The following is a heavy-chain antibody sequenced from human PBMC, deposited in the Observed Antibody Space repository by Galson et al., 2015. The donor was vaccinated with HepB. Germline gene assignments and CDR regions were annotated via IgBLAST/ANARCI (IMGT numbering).Heavy chain of an antibody. D-gene: IGHD2-2*01. CDR1: GFTFTSSA. J-gene: IGHJ6*03. Sequence: SVKVSCKASGFTFTSSAMQWVRQARGQRLEWIGWIVVGSGNTNYAQKFQERVTITRDMSTSTAYMELSSLRSEDTAVYYCAAGLHFSGTSCSNYMDVWGNGTTVNVA. CDR3: AAGLHFSGTSCSNYMDV. V-gene: IGHV1-58*02. CDR2: IVVGSGNT.